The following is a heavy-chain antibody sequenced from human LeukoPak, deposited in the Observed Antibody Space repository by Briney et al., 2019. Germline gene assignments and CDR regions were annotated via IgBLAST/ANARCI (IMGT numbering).Heavy chain of an antibody. V-gene: IGHV1-69*05. D-gene: IGHD1-1*01. Sequence: GASVKVSCKASGGTFSSYAISWVRQAPGQGLEWMGGIIPIFGTANYAQKFQGRVTITTDESTSTAYMELSSLRSEDTAVYYCARLSTGTTGGFDPWGQGTLVTVSS. CDR2: IIPIFGTA. CDR3: ARLSTGTTGGFDP. J-gene: IGHJ5*02. CDR1: GGTFSSYA.